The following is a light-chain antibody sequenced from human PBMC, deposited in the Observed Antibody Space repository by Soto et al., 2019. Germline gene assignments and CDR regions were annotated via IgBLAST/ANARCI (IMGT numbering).Light chain of an antibody. V-gene: IGLV2-14*01. CDR1: SSDVGGYHY. CDR3: SSYTSSSTLLCV. CDR2: DVS. J-gene: IGLJ1*01. Sequence: QSALTQPASVSGSPGQSITISCTGTSSDVGGYHYVSWYQQHPGKAPKLMIYDVSNRPAGVSNRFSGSKSGNTASLTISGLQAEDESDYYCSSYTSSSTLLCVVVTGTKLTVL.